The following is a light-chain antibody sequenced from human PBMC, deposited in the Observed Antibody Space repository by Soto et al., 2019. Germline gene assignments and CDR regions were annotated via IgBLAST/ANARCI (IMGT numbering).Light chain of an antibody. V-gene: IGKV1-5*03. CDR3: QRYDRFPYT. CDR1: QSLSYW. Sequence: DIQMTQSPSTLSASVGDTVTITCRASQSLSYWLAWYQQKPGQAPKLLIHKASTLESGVPSRFSGSGSGTESTLTISSLQPDDFATFYCQRYDRFPYTFGQGTKLEIK. CDR2: KAS. J-gene: IGKJ2*01.